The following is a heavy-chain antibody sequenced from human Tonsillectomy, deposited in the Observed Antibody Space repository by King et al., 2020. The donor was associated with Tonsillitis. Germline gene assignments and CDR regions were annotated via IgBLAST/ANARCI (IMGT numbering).Heavy chain of an antibody. J-gene: IGHJ3*02. CDR1: GFTFSSYW. Sequence: VQLVESGGGLVQPGGSLRLSCAASGFTFSSYWMIWVRQAPGKGLEWVANIKQDGSEKYYVDSVKGRFTISRDNAKNSLYLQMNSLRAEDTAVYYCARERGSGAFDIWGQGTMVTVSS. CDR2: IKQDGSEK. CDR3: ARERGSGAFDI. D-gene: IGHD3-16*01. V-gene: IGHV3-7*01.